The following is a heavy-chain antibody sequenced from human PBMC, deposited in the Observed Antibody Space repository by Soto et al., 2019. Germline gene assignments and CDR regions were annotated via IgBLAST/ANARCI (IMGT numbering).Heavy chain of an antibody. CDR3: ARDRGLGYGGNSKALRNYYYYYGREV. Sequence: SETLSLTCTVSGGSISSSSYYWGWILHPPGKGLEWIGNSYYSGSTNYNPSLKSRVTISVDTSKNQFSLKLSSVTAADTAVYYCARDRGLGYGGNSKALRNYYYYYGREVWGKGNTVIVSS. V-gene: IGHV4-39*07. D-gene: IGHD2-21*02. CDR2: SYYSGST. CDR1: GGSISSSSYY. J-gene: IGHJ6*04.